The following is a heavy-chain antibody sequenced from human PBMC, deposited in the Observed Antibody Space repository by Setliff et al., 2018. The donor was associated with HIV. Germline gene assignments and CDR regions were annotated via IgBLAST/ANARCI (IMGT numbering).Heavy chain of an antibody. CDR3: VNGGSVGQFDY. CDR2: INAANGDT. D-gene: IGHD3-16*01. J-gene: IGHJ4*02. V-gene: IGHV1-3*01. Sequence: ASVTVSCKASGYSFTKYGIQWVRQAPGQRLEWIGLINAANGDTKYSQKFQGRVTITRDTSATTAYMEMSSLRSDDTAEYYCVNGGSVGQFDYWGQGTLVTVSS. CDR1: GYSFTKYG.